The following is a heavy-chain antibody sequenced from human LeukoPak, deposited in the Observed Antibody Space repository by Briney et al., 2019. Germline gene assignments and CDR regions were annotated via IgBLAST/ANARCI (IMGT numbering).Heavy chain of an antibody. CDR3: ATDSGSYLGLDY. V-gene: IGHV1-24*01. J-gene: IGHJ4*02. Sequence: ASVKVSCKVSGYTLTELSMHWVRQAPGKGLEWMGGFDPEDGETIYAQKFQGRVTMTEDTSTDTAYMELSSLRSEDTAVYYCATDSGSYLGLDYWGQGTLVTVSS. CDR1: GYTLTELS. CDR2: FDPEDGET. D-gene: IGHD1-26*01.